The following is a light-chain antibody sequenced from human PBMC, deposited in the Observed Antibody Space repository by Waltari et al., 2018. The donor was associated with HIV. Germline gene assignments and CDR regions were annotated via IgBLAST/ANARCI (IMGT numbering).Light chain of an antibody. V-gene: IGLV2-14*03. CDR1: SSDVGVYDS. J-gene: IGLJ1*01. CDR2: DVY. Sequence: QSALTQPASVSGSPGQSITISCTGTSSDVGVYDSVSWYQQHPGKVPKLLIYDVYNRPSRISNRFSGSKSGNTASLTISGLQAEDEAHYYCASFTSGRLNVFGTGTKVTVL. CDR3: ASFTSGRLNV.